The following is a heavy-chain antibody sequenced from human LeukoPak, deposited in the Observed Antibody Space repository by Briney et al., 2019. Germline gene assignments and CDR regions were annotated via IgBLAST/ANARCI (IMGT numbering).Heavy chain of an antibody. J-gene: IGHJ4*02. V-gene: IGHV4-59*08. Sequence: SETLSLTCTVSGGSISSYYWSWIRQPPGKGLEWIGYISYSGSTYYNPSLKSRVTISVDTSKSQFSLKLSSVTAAGTAVYYCARLGDSTSRLYYFDYWGQGTLVTVSS. CDR3: ARLGDSTSRLYYFDY. D-gene: IGHD6-6*01. CDR1: GGSISSYY. CDR2: ISYSGST.